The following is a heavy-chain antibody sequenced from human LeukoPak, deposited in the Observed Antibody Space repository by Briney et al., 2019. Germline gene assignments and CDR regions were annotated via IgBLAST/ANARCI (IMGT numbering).Heavy chain of an antibody. CDR2: INPSGGST. Sequence: ASVKVSCKASGYTFTSYYMHWVRQAPGQGLKWMGIINPSGGSTSYAQKFQGRVTMTRDTSTSTVYMELSSLRSEDTAVYYCARSPLYYDFWSGYPDYWGQGTLVTVSS. CDR1: GYTFTSYY. V-gene: IGHV1-46*01. D-gene: IGHD3-3*01. J-gene: IGHJ4*02. CDR3: ARSPLYYDFWSGYPDY.